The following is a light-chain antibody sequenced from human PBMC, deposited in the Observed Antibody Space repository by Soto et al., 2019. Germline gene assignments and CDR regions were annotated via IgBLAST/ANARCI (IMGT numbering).Light chain of an antibody. J-gene: IGKJ3*01. Sequence: DIVLTQSPDSVAVSLGERATINCKSSQSILYRSNNLNYLAWYQQKPGQPPKLLIYWASTRESGVPDRFSGSRSRTDFTLTISSLQAEDVALSYFHQHYSIPFTFGPGTKVEIK. CDR1: QSILYRSNNLNY. CDR2: WAS. V-gene: IGKV4-1*01. CDR3: HQHYSIPFT.